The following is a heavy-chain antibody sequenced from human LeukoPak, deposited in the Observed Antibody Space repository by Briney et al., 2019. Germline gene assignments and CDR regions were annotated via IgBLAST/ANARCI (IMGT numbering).Heavy chain of an antibody. CDR1: GFTFSGYA. CDR2: ISYDGTNK. D-gene: IGHD3-22*01. J-gene: IGHJ4*02. Sequence: QPGRSLRLSCAASGFTFSGYAMHWVRQAPGKGLEWVTVISYDGTNKYYADSVKGRFTISRDNSKSTLYVQMNSRRPEDTAVYYCARTAGDDSSGYYFDYWGQGTLVTVSS. CDR3: ARTAGDDSSGYYFDY. V-gene: IGHV3-30-3*01.